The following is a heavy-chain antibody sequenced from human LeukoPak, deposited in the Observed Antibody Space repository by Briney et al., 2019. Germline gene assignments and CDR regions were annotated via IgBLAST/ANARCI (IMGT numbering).Heavy chain of an antibody. CDR2: IIPIFGTA. CDR3: ARALAIVVPPDY. Sequence: SVKVSCKASGGTFSSYAISWVRQAPGQGLEWMGGIIPIFGTANYAQKFQGRVTITADESTSTAYMELSSLRSEDTAVYYCARALAIVVPPDYWGQGTLVTVSS. J-gene: IGHJ4*02. V-gene: IGHV1-69*13. D-gene: IGHD2-15*01. CDR1: GGTFSSYA.